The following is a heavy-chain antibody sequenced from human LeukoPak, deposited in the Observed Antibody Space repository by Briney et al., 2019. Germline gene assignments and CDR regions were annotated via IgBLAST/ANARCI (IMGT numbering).Heavy chain of an antibody. CDR3: ARDPTVTITHNYYYYMDV. D-gene: IGHD4-17*01. CDR1: GFTFSDYY. V-gene: IGHV3-11*01. Sequence: GGSLRLSCAASGFTFSDYYMSWIRQAPGKGLEWISYISISGSTISYADSVKGRFTISRDNAKNSLYLQMNSLRAEDTAVYYCARDPTVTITHNYYYYMDVWGKGTTVTISS. J-gene: IGHJ6*03. CDR2: ISISGSTI.